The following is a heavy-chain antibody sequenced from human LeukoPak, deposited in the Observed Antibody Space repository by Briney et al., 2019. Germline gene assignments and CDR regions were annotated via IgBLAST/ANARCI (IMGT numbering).Heavy chain of an antibody. CDR3: ARGPYRDGLRYGFDP. CDR2: ISSSSSYI. Sequence: GGSLRLSCAASGFTFSSYSMNWVRQAPGKGLEWVSSISSSSSYIYYADSVKGRFTISRDNAKNSLYLQMNSLRAEDTAVYYCARGPYRDGLRYGFDPWGQGTLVTVSS. CDR1: GFTFSSYS. D-gene: IGHD5-24*01. V-gene: IGHV3-21*01. J-gene: IGHJ5*02.